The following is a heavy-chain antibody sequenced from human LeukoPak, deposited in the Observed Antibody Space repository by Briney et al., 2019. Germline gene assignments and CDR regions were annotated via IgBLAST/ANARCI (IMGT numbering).Heavy chain of an antibody. Sequence: AAVRVSCKPSGYTFTRYGTSWVRQAPEQRVECMGWISAYNGNTNYAQKLQGRVTMNTQIPKSTGYMDLVSVPSKETAVDCCARDEDWAGKAFEYWGEGTLVTVSS. CDR1: GYTFTRYG. CDR3: ARDEDWAGKAFEY. D-gene: IGHD2-21*01. J-gene: IGHJ4*02. CDR2: ISAYNGNT. V-gene: IGHV1-18*01.